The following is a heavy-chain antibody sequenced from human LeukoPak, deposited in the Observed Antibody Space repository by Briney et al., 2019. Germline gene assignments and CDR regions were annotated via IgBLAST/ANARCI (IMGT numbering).Heavy chain of an antibody. J-gene: IGHJ4*02. D-gene: IGHD3-16*01. Sequence: QPGGSLRLSCAASGFTFSSYAMHWVRQAPGKGLEWVALISFDESIKYYADSVKGRFTISRDNSRNTLRLQMNCLRAEDTAVYYCAKEGGEGGVGLGDYWGQGTLVTVSS. V-gene: IGHV3-30*18. CDR3: AKEGGEGGVGLGDY. CDR1: GFTFSSYA. CDR2: ISFDESIK.